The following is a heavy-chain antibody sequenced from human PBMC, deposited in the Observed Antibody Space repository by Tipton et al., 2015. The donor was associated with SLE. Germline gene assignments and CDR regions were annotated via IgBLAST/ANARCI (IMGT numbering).Heavy chain of an antibody. CDR3: TRQRGTAYYYYHMDV. CDR2: IYYIGST. D-gene: IGHD7-27*01. Sequence: TLSLTCTVSGGSISRGGYYWTWIRQHPGKGLEWIGYIYYIGSTYYNPSLKSRVTISVGTSTNQLSLRLTSVTAADTAVYYCTRQRGTAYYYYHMDVWGKGTTVTVSS. CDR1: GGSISRGGYY. J-gene: IGHJ6*03. V-gene: IGHV4-31*03.